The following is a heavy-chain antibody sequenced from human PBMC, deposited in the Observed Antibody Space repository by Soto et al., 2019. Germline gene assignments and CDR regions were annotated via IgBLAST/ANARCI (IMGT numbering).Heavy chain of an antibody. Sequence: SETLSLTCAVYGGSFSGYYWSWIRQPPGKGLEWIGEINHSGSTNYNPSLKSRVTISVDTSKNQFSLQLNSVTPEDTAVYYCARGVYSYGSYYFDYWGQGTLVTVSS. J-gene: IGHJ4*02. CDR2: INHSGST. CDR1: GGSFSGYY. D-gene: IGHD5-18*01. V-gene: IGHV4-34*01. CDR3: ARGVYSYGSYYFDY.